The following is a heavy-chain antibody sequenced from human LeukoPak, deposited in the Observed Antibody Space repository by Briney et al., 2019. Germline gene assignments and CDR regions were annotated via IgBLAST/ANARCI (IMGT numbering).Heavy chain of an antibody. Sequence: GGSLRLSCAASGFPFSNYPMHWVRQAPGKGLGWVAMISSDASNKDYTDSVKGRFTISRDNSKNTLYLQMNSLRAEDTAVYYCAKLIAVAGTFDYWGQGTLVTVSS. V-gene: IGHV3-30*04. CDR2: ISSDASNK. CDR1: GFPFSNYP. J-gene: IGHJ4*02. D-gene: IGHD6-19*01. CDR3: AKLIAVAGTFDY.